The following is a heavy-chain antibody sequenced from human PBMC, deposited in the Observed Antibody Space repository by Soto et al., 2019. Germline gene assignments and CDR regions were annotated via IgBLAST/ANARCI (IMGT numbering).Heavy chain of an antibody. CDR3: ARGHYYDSSGYPGY. Sequence: GGSLRLSCEASGFPFNTYAMTWLRQVPGMGLEWVSTTSNNGNTDFAESVRGRFTVSRDNSKNILYLQMTNMRVEDAAIYFCARGHYYDSSGYPGYWGQGTLVTVSS. V-gene: IGHV3-23*01. D-gene: IGHD3-22*01. J-gene: IGHJ4*02. CDR2: TSNNGNT. CDR1: GFPFNTYA.